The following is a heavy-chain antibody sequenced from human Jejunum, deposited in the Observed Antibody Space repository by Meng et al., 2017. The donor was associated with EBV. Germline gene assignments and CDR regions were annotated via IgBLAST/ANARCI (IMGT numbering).Heavy chain of an antibody. V-gene: IGHV4-28*01. Sequence: VELQELGPGVVKPSDTRSLTCAVSGYSMSNSNWWGWIRQPPGKGLEWIGYIYYTGTTYYNPSLKSRVTMSIDTSKNHFSLKLTSVTTMDTAVYYCAKRMPGTGFDYWGQGTLVTVSS. CDR2: IYYTGTT. D-gene: IGHD1-1*01. J-gene: IGHJ4*02. CDR3: AKRMPGTGFDY. CDR1: GYSMSNSNW.